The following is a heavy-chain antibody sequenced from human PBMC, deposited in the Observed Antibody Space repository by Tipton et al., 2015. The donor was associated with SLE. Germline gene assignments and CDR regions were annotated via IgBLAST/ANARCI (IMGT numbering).Heavy chain of an antibody. CDR3: AGDYGGPDCFDP. CDR2: IYYSGST. D-gene: IGHD4-23*01. Sequence: TLSLTCSVSGVSVRSNSYYWGWIRQPPGQALEWIGTIYYSGSTYYNPSFKSRVTISVDTSKDQFSLKLNSVTAADTAVYYCAGDYGGPDCFDPWGLGALVTVSS. CDR1: GVSVRSNSYY. J-gene: IGHJ5*02. V-gene: IGHV4-39*07.